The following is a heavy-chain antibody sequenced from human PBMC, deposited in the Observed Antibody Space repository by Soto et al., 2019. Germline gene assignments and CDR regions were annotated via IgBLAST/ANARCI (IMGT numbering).Heavy chain of an antibody. CDR1: GFPFTSYG. CDR3: GGGQYYFDY. Sequence: QVQLVESGGGVVQPGRSLRLSCAASGFPFTSYGMHWVREGPDKGLEWVAIISYDGSDKYYADSVKGRFTISRDNSNNTLYLQMNSLRPEDTALYYCGGGQYYFDYRGQGTLVIVSS. J-gene: IGHJ4*02. CDR2: ISYDGSDK. V-gene: IGHV3-30*03. D-gene: IGHD6-25*01.